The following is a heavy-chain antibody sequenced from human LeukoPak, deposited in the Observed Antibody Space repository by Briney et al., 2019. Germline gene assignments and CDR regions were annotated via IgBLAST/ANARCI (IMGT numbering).Heavy chain of an antibody. CDR1: CGSFSGYY. Sequence: SETLSLTCAVYCGSFSGYYCSWIRQPPGTGLEWIGEIHHSGSTNYNPSLKSRVTISVDTSKNQFSLKLSSVTAADTAVYYCARLEYGSGTHPPQINWFDPWGQGTLVTVSS. D-gene: IGHD3-10*01. V-gene: IGHV4-34*01. CDR2: IHHSGST. J-gene: IGHJ5*02. CDR3: ARLEYGSGTHPPQINWFDP.